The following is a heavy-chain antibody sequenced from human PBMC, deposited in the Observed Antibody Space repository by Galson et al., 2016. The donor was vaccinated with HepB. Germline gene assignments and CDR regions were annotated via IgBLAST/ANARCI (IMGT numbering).Heavy chain of an antibody. V-gene: IGHV3-21*01. CDR3: VRDGGYCFGALDAFDF. CDR2: IRDSRNSI. CDR1: GFIFSSYN. D-gene: IGHD1-26*01. Sequence: SLRLSCAASGFIFSSYNMNWVRQAPGKGLEWVSSIRDSRNSIHYADSVRGRFTISGDNAKNSLYLQMNSLRAEDTAMYYCVRDGGYCFGALDAFDFWGRGTMVTVSS. J-gene: IGHJ3*01.